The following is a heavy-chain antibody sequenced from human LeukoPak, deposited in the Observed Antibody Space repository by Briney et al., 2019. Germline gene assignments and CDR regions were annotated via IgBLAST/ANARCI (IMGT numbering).Heavy chain of an antibody. D-gene: IGHD3-10*01. V-gene: IGHV3-30-3*01. Sequence: GGSLRLSCAASGFTFSSYAMHWVRQAPGKGLEWVAVISYDGSDKYYADSVKGRFTISRDNSKNTLYLQMNSLRAEDTAVYYCARVRLLWFGELRGAFDIWGQGTMVTVSS. J-gene: IGHJ3*02. CDR2: ISYDGSDK. CDR3: ARVRLLWFGELRGAFDI. CDR1: GFTFSSYA.